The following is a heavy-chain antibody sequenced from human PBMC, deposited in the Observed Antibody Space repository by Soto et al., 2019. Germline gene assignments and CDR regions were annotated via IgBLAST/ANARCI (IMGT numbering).Heavy chain of an antibody. Sequence: SETPSLTCAVYGGSFSGYYWSWIRQPPGKGLEWIGEINHSGSTNYNPSLKSRVTISVDTSKNQFSLKLSSVTAADTAVYYCARTTIFGVVIMSLDYWGQGTLVTVSS. V-gene: IGHV4-34*01. CDR2: INHSGST. D-gene: IGHD3-3*01. CDR1: GGSFSGYY. CDR3: ARTTIFGVVIMSLDY. J-gene: IGHJ4*02.